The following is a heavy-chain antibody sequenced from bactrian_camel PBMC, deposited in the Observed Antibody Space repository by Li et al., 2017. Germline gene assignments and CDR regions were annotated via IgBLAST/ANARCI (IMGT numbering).Heavy chain of an antibody. CDR1: GNSDYSRYC. J-gene: IGHJ4*01. V-gene: IGHV3S53*01. CDR3: AADREGHCLYLHERRN. CDR2: LDSSGTT. D-gene: IGHD2*01. Sequence: HVQLVESGGGSVHAGGSLRLSCAASGNSDYSRYCLAWFRQAPGKAREGVAALDSSGTTTYVASVKGRFTISKDNAKATLFLEMNDLKPEDTGMYYCAADREGHCLYLHERRNWGQGTQVTVS.